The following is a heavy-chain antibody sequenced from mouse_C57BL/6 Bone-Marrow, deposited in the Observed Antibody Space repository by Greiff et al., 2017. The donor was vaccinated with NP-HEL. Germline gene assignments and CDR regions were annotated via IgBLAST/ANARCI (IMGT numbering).Heavy chain of an antibody. CDR3: ARVGKVANSPEYYAMDY. Sequence: VQLQQSGAELAKPGASVKLSCKASGYTFTSYWMHWVKQRPGQGLEWIGYINPSSGYTKYNQKFKDKATLTADKSSSTAYMQLSSLTYEDSAVYYCARVGKVANSPEYYAMDYWGQGTSVTVSS. CDR2: INPSSGYT. D-gene: IGHD1-1*01. CDR1: GYTFTSYW. J-gene: IGHJ4*01. V-gene: IGHV1-7*01.